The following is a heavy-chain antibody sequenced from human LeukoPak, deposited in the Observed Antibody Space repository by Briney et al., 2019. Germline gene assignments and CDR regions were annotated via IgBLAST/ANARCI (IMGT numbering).Heavy chain of an antibody. D-gene: IGHD2-2*01. CDR1: GYTFTGYY. CDR2: INPNSGGT. CDR3: ASRYCSSTSCPEPTGFDP. Sequence: ASVKVSCKASGYTFTGYYMHWVRQAPGQGLEWMGWINPNSGGTNYAQKFQGRVTMTRDTSISTAYIELSRLRSDDTAVYYCASRYCSSTSCPEPTGFDPWGQGTLVTVSS. V-gene: IGHV1-2*02. J-gene: IGHJ5*02.